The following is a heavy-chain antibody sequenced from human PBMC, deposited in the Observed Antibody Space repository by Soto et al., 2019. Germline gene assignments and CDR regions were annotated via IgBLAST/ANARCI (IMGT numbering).Heavy chain of an antibody. D-gene: IGHD2-2*01. V-gene: IGHV3-33*01. CDR2: ICYDGSNK. CDR1: GFTFSSYG. J-gene: IGHJ5*02. CDR3: AGGGGGLRYCGSTSCKEYNWFDP. Sequence: QVQLVESGGGVVQPGRSLRLSCAASGFTFSSYGMHWVRQAPGKGLEWVAVICYDGSNKYYADSVKGRFTISRDNSKNTLNPQMNSLRAEDTAVYYCAGGGGGLRYCGSTSCKEYNWFDPWGQGTLVTVSS.